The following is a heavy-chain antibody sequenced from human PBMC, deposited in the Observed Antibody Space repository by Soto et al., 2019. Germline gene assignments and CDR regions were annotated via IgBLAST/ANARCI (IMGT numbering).Heavy chain of an antibody. CDR2: IYYSGST. V-gene: IGHV4-30-4*01. Sequence: SETLSLTCTVSGGSISSGDYYWSWIRQPPGKGLEWIGYIYYSGSTYYNPSLKSRVTISVDTSKNQFSLKLSSVTAADTAVYYCARELYYYDSSGYYWRYNWFDPWGQGTLVTVSS. J-gene: IGHJ5*02. CDR3: ARELYYYDSSGYYWRYNWFDP. D-gene: IGHD3-22*01. CDR1: GGSISSGDYY.